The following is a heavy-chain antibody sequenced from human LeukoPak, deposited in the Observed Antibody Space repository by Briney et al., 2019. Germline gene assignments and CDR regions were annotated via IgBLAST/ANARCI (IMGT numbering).Heavy chain of an antibody. CDR2: IRSKAYGGTT. J-gene: IGHJ4*02. D-gene: IGHD7-27*01. CDR3: TRVYLINWGSSEADY. Sequence: PGGSLRLSCTASGFTFGDYAMSWFRQAPGRGLEWVGFIRSKAYGGTTEYAASVKGRFTISRDDSKSIAYLQMNSLKTEDTAVYYCTRVYLINWGSSEADYWGQGTLVTVSS. V-gene: IGHV3-49*03. CDR1: GFTFGDYA.